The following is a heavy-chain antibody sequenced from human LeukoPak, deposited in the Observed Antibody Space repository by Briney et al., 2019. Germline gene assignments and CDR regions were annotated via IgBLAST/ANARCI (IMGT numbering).Heavy chain of an antibody. J-gene: IGHJ3*02. CDR3: ANYYDSSGYYALDM. CDR1: GFTFSNYA. Sequence: GGSLRLSCAASGFTFSNYAMHWVRQAPGEGLEYVSAISSNGGSTYYADSVKGRFTISRDNAKNSLYLEMNSLTAEDTAVYYCANYYDSSGYYALDMWGQGTMVTVSP. D-gene: IGHD3-22*01. CDR2: ISSNGGST. V-gene: IGHV3-64*02.